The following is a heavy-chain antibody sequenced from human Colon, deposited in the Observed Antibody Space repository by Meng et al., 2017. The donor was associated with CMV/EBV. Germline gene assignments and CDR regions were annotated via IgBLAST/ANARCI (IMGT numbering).Heavy chain of an antibody. Sequence: ASVKVACKASGYTFTSYYMHWVRQAPGQGREWMGIINPSGGSTSYAQKFQGRVTMTRDTSTSTVYMELSSLRSEDTAVYYCARMEYSYGYLGWFDPWGQGTLVTVSS. CDR2: INPSGGST. CDR3: ARMEYSYGYLGWFDP. V-gene: IGHV1-46*01. J-gene: IGHJ5*02. CDR1: GYTFTSYY. D-gene: IGHD5-18*01.